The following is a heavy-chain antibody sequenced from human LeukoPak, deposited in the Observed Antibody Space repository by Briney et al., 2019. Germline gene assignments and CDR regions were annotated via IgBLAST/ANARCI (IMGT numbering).Heavy chain of an antibody. V-gene: IGHV4-59*01. CDR3: ARDGGSYSFDY. J-gene: IGHJ4*02. D-gene: IGHD1-26*01. CDR1: GGSISSYY. Sequence: SETLPLTCAVSGGSISSYYWSWIRQPPGKGLEWIGYIYYSGSTNYNPSLKSRVTISVDTSKNQFSLKLSSVTAADTAVYYCARDGGSYSFDYWGQGTLVTVSS. CDR2: IYYSGST.